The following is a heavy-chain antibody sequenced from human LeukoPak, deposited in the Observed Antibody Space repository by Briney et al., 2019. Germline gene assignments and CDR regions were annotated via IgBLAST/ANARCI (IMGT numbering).Heavy chain of an antibody. V-gene: IGHV4-39*01. D-gene: IGHD2-2*01. CDR3: ARRLYCSSTSCSTIYYMDV. J-gene: IGHJ6*03. CDR2: IYYSGST. CDR1: GGSISSSSYY. Sequence: ASEILSLTCTVSGGSISSSSYYWGWIRQPPGKGLEWIGSIYYSGSTYYNPSLKSRVTISVDTSKNQFSLKLSSVTAADTAVYYCARRLYCSSTSCSTIYYMDVWGKGTTVTVSS.